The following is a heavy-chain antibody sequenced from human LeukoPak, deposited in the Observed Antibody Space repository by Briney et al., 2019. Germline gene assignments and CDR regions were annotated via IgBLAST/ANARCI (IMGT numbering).Heavy chain of an antibody. D-gene: IGHD1-26*01. CDR1: GGTFSSYA. CDR2: IIPIFGTA. J-gene: IGHJ4*02. Sequence: SVKVSCKASGGTFSSYAISWVRQAPGQGLEWMGGIIPIFGTANYAQKFQGRVTMTRDTSTSTVYMELTGLTSGDTAVYYCARDWELGYWGQGTLVTVSS. CDR3: ARDWELGY. V-gene: IGHV1-69*05.